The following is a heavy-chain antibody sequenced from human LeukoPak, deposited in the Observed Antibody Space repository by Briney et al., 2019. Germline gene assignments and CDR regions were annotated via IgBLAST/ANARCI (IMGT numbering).Heavy chain of an antibody. CDR3: ANGYCSSTSCYNPYYYGMDV. J-gene: IGHJ6*02. D-gene: IGHD2-2*02. CDR2: ISGSGGST. Sequence: GGSLRLSCAASGFTFSSYAMSWVRQAPGKGLEWVSAISGSGGSTYYADFVKGRFTISRDNSKNTLYLQMNSLRAEDTAVYYCANGYCSSTSCYNPYYYGMDVWGQGTTVTVSS. CDR1: GFTFSSYA. V-gene: IGHV3-23*01.